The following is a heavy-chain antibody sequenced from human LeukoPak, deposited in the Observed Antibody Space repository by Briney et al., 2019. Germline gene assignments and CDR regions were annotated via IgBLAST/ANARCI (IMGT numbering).Heavy chain of an antibody. CDR3: AKAHCSSTSCSRADN. CDR2: ISGSGGTT. Sequence: GGSLRLSCAASGFTFSSNAMAWVRQAPGKGLEWVSAISGSGGTTFYADSVKGRFTISRVHSKNTLYLQMNSLRAVDTAVYYCAKAHCSSTSCSRADNWGQGTLVTVSS. CDR1: GFTFSSNA. J-gene: IGHJ4*02. D-gene: IGHD2-2*01. V-gene: IGHV3-23*01.